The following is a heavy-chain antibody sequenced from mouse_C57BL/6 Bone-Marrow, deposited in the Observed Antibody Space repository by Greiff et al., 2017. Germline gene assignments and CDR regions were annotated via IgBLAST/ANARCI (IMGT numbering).Heavy chain of an antibody. V-gene: IGHV14-4*01. J-gene: IGHJ2*01. CDR3: TTLLTQGYFDD. CDR2: IYPENGDT. CDR1: GYNFTGDY. Sequence: EVQLMESGAELVRPGASVKLSCTASGYNFTGDYMDWVKQRPEQGLEWIGWIYPENGDTEYASKFQGKATITADTSSNTAYLQLSSLTAEYTAVYCCTTLLTQGYFDDWGQGTTLTVSS. D-gene: IGHD2-1*01.